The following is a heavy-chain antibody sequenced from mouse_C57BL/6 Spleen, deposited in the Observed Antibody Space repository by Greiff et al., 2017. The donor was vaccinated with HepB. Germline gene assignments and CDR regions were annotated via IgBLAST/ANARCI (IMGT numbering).Heavy chain of an antibody. J-gene: IGHJ3*01. V-gene: IGHV5-9-1*02. CDR1: GFTFSSYA. CDR3: TRDGYSLSAY. D-gene: IGHD2-3*01. CDR2: ISSGGDYI. Sequence: EVHLVESGEGLVKPGGSLKLSCAASGFTFSSYAMSWVRQTPEKRLEWVAYISSGGDYIYYADTVKGRFTISRDNARNTLYLQMSSLKSEDTAMYYCTRDGYSLSAYWGQGTLVTVSA.